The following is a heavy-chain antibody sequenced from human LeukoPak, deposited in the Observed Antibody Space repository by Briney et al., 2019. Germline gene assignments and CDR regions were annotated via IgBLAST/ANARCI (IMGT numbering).Heavy chain of an antibody. J-gene: IGHJ4*02. D-gene: IGHD3-16*02. CDR1: GGSISSSSYY. Sequence: PSETLSLTCTVSGGSISSSSYYWGWIRQPPGKGLEWIGSIYYSGSTYHNPSLKSRVTISVDTSKNQFSLKLSSVTAADTAVYYCARLNYDYVWGSYRFDYWGQGTLVTVSS. CDR3: ARLNYDYVWGSYRFDY. V-gene: IGHV4-39*01. CDR2: IYYSGST.